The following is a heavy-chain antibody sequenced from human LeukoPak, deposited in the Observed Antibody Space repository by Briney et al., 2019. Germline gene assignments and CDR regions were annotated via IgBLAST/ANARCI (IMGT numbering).Heavy chain of an antibody. V-gene: IGHV3-48*02. CDR2: ISSSSSAI. CDR3: ARSLPDYYGSGSYDC. J-gene: IGHJ4*02. D-gene: IGHD3-10*01. Sequence: GGSLRLSCAASGFTFSSYAMSWVRQAPGKGLEWVSYISSSSSAIYYADSVKGRFTISRDNAKNSLYLQMNSLRDEDTAVYYCARSLPDYYGSGSYDCWGQGTLVTVSS. CDR1: GFTFSSYA.